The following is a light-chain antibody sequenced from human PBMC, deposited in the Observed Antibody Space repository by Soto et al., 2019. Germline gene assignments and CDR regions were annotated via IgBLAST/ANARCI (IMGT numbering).Light chain of an antibody. Sequence: DIQMTQSPASLSASVGERVTITCRASQGISNSLAWYQQKPGKVPKLLIYAASTLQSGVSSRFSGSGSGTDFTLTISSLQPEDVATYYCQKYNSAPRTFGGGTKVEIK. CDR1: QGISNS. CDR2: AAS. CDR3: QKYNSAPRT. J-gene: IGKJ4*01. V-gene: IGKV1-27*01.